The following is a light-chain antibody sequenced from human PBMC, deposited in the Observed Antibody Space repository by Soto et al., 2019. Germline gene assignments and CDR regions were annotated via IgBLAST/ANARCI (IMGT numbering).Light chain of an antibody. J-gene: IGKJ1*01. Sequence: DIQMTQSPSTLSASIGDRVTITCRASQSVDTWLAWYQQKPGKAPKLLIYKASSLQTGVPSRFSGSGCGTEFTLTISSLQPDDFATYYCQHYNDYSRMFGQGTKVEIK. CDR2: KAS. CDR3: QHYNDYSRM. V-gene: IGKV1-5*03. CDR1: QSVDTW.